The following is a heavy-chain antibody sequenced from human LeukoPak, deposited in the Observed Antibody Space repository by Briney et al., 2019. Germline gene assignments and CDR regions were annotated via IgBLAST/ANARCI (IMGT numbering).Heavy chain of an antibody. Sequence: GASVKVSCKASGYTFTSYAMNWVRQAPGQGLEWMGWINTNTGNPTYAQGFTGRFVFSLDTSVSTAYLQISSLKAEDPAVYYCARDSFYYDILTGYFYYYYGMDVWGQGTTVTVSS. V-gene: IGHV7-4-1*02. CDR2: INTNTGNP. CDR3: ARDSFYYDILTGYFYYYYGMDV. D-gene: IGHD3-9*01. J-gene: IGHJ6*02. CDR1: GYTFTSYA.